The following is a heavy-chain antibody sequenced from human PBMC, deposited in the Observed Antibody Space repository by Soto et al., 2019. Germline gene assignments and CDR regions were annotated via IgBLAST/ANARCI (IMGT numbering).Heavy chain of an antibody. Sequence: QVQLVQSGAEVKKPGASVKVSCKASGYTFTSYDINWVRQATGQGLEWMGWMNPNSGNTGYAQKLQGRVTMTTDTSTSTAYMELRSLRSDDTAVYYCARVSDESTMVPYYYSGMDVWRQGTTVTVSS. J-gene: IGHJ6*02. V-gene: IGHV1-8*01. CDR2: MNPNSGNT. CDR1: GYTFTSYD. CDR3: ARVSDESTMVPYYYSGMDV. D-gene: IGHD3-10*01.